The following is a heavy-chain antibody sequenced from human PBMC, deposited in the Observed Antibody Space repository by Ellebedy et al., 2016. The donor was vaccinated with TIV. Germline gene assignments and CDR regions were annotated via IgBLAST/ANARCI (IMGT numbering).Heavy chain of an antibody. D-gene: IGHD1-14*01. CDR2: VKEDGNDK. J-gene: IGHJ6*02. Sequence: GEFLKISCATSGFNLRSFWMSSVRQAPGKGLEWVANVKEDGNDKYYVDSVKGRFTISRDNAKNSLYLQMNSLRVEDTAVYYCVRDIFTAPGYGMDVWGQGTTVTVSS. CDR3: VRDIFTAPGYGMDV. CDR1: GFNLRSFW. V-gene: IGHV3-7*03.